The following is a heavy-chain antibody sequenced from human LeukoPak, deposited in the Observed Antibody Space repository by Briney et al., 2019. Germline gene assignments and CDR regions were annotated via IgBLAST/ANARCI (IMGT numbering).Heavy chain of an antibody. J-gene: IGHJ4*02. CDR1: GFTFSSYG. Sequence: GGSLRLSCAASGFTFSSYGMHWVRQAPGKGLEWVAVIWYDGSNKYYADSVKGRFTISRDNSKNTLYLQMNSLRAEDTAVYYCARVRYGDKHTEFDYWGQGTLVTVSS. CDR2: IWYDGSNK. V-gene: IGHV3-33*01. D-gene: IGHD4-17*01. CDR3: ARVRYGDKHTEFDY.